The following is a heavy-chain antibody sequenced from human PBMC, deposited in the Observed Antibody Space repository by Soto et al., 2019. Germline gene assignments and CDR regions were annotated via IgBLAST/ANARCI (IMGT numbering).Heavy chain of an antibody. V-gene: IGHV4-59*01. J-gene: IGHJ4*02. D-gene: IGHD6-6*01. CDR3: ARRFAWQLPFDA. CDR2: IYYSGST. Sequence: SETLSLTCTVSGGSISSYYWSWIRQPLGKGLEWIGYIYYSGSTNYNPSLKSRVTISVDTSKNQLSLKLSSVTAADTAVYYCARRFAWQLPFDAWGQGTLVTVSS. CDR1: GGSISSYY.